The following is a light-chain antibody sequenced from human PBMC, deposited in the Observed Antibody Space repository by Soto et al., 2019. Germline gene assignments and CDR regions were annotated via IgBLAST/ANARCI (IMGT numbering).Light chain of an antibody. CDR2: AAS. CDR1: QGISSY. V-gene: IGKV1-9*01. Sequence: DIQLTQSPSTLSASVGDSVTITCRASQGISSYLAWYQQKPGKAPKLLIYAASTLQSGVPSRFSGSGSGTEFTLTISSLQPEDVATYYCQQLNSYPRGFTFGPGTKVDIK. J-gene: IGKJ3*01. CDR3: QQLNSYPRGFT.